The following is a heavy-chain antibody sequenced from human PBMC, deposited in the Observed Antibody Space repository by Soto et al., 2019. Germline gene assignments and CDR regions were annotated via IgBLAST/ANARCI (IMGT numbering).Heavy chain of an antibody. J-gene: IGHJ6*02. CDR1: GDSVSSSSVT. D-gene: IGHD3-10*01. CDR3: ARESYGSGSYDGVDV. CDR2: TYYRSKWYN. Sequence: PSQTLSLTCAISGDSVSSSSVTWNWIRQSPSRGLEWLGRTYYRSKWYNDYAVSVKSRITINPDTSKNQFSLQLNSVSPEDTAVYYCARESYGSGSYDGVDVWGQGTTVTVSS. V-gene: IGHV6-1*01.